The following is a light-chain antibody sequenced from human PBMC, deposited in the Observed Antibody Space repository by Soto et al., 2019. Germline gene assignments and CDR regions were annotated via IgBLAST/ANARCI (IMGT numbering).Light chain of an antibody. CDR1: QILLHSNGYNY. CDR2: LGS. CDR3: MQALHTPPT. J-gene: IGKJ5*01. V-gene: IGKV2-28*01. Sequence: LMTQSTISLPFTPGEPASISCRSRQILLHSNGYNYLDWYLQKPGQSPQLLIYLGSNRASGVPDRFSGSGSGTDFTLKISRVEAEDVGVYYCMQALHTPPTFGQGTRLEIK.